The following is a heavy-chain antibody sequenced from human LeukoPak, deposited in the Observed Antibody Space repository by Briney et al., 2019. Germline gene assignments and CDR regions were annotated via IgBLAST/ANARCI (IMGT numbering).Heavy chain of an antibody. D-gene: IGHD4-11*01. CDR2: ISSSSSTI. Sequence: GGSLRLSCAASGFTFGSYVMHWVRQAPGKGLEWVSYISSSSSTIYYADSVKGRFTISRDNAKNSLYLQMNSLRAEDTAVYYCAKDHSANYYYYMDVWGKGTTVTVSS. CDR1: GFTFGSYV. V-gene: IGHV3-48*04. CDR3: AKDHSANYYYYMDV. J-gene: IGHJ6*03.